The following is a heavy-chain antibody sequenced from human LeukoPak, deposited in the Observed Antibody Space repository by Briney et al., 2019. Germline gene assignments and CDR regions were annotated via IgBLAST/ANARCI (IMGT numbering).Heavy chain of an antibody. J-gene: IGHJ4*02. D-gene: IGHD5-24*01. CDR3: ARDAGDGSLTSFDY. CDR2: INHSGST. V-gene: IGHV4-34*01. Sequence: SETLSLTXAVYGGSFSGYYWSWIRQTPGKGLEWIGEINHSGSTNYNPSLKSRVTISVDTSKNQFSLKLSSVTAADTVVYYCARDAGDGSLTSFDYWGQGTLVTVSS. CDR1: GGSFSGYY.